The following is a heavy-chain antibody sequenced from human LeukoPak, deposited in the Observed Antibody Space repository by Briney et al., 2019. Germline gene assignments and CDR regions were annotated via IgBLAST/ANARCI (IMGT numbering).Heavy chain of an antibody. CDR1: GFTVSSNY. J-gene: IGHJ6*03. CDR3: ARSRRGVDIYYYYMDV. CDR2: IYSGGST. V-gene: IGHV3-53*01. D-gene: IGHD3-10*01. Sequence: PGGSLRLSCAASGFTVSSNYMSWVRQAPGKGLEWVSVIYSGGSTYYADSVKGRFTISRDNSKNTLYLQMNSLRAEDTAVYYCARSRRGVDIYYYYMDVWGKGPTVTVSS.